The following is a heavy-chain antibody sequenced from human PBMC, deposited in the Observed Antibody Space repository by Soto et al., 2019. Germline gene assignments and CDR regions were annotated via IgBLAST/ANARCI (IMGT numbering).Heavy chain of an antibody. CDR1: GDTFSSSA. J-gene: IGHJ4*02. CDR2: IIPVFGTA. D-gene: IGHD5-12*01. Sequence: SVKVSCKASGDTFSSSAISWARQAPGQGLEWMGGIIPVFGTANYAQKFQDRVTITADAVTSTVYMELSSLRSEDSAVYYCARGINIVAAITVMAVAGLDYWGQGTVVTVSS. V-gene: IGHV1-69*13. CDR3: ARGINIVAAITVMAVAGLDY.